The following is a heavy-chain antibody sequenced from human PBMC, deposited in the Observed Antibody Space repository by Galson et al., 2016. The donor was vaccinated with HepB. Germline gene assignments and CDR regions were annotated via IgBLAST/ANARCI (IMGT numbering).Heavy chain of an antibody. CDR1: GGSISTGNYY. Sequence: LSLTCTVSGGSISTGNYYWSWIRQPAGKGLEWIGRIYTSGSTNYSPSLNSRVTISVDTSKNQFSLKLTSVTAADTAVYYCARHGYGYTSGNNWFDPWGQGTLVTVSS. V-gene: IGHV4-61*02. D-gene: IGHD5-18*01. CDR3: ARHGYGYTSGNNWFDP. J-gene: IGHJ5*02. CDR2: IYTSGST.